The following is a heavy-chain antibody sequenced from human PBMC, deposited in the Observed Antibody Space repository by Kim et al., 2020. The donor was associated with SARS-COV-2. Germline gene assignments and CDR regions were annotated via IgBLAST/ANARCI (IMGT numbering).Heavy chain of an antibody. Sequence: SETLSLTCTVSGGSISSGGYYWSWIRQHPGKGLEWIGYIYYSGSTYYNPSLKSRVTISVDTSKNQFSLKLSSVTAADTAVYYCASATSNYDILTANWFDPWGQGTLVTVSS. CDR2: IYYSGST. V-gene: IGHV4-31*03. D-gene: IGHD3-9*01. CDR1: GGSISSGGYY. J-gene: IGHJ5*02. CDR3: ASATSNYDILTANWFDP.